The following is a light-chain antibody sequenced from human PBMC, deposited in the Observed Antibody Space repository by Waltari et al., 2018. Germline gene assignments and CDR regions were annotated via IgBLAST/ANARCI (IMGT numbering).Light chain of an antibody. J-gene: IGLJ2*01. Sequence: QSALTQPASVSGSPGQSITISCTGTSCDIGGYNYVSWYQQHPGKAPRLLIFDVSIGPSGVSYRSPASKPATTAPLTISGLRVGNELTNNCSSTMPFATLELFGGGTGLTVL. CDR2: DVS. CDR1: SCDIGGYNY. V-gene: IGLV2-14*03. CDR3: SSTMPFATLEL.